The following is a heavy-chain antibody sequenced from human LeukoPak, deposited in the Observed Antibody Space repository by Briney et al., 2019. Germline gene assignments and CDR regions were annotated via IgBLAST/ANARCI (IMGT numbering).Heavy chain of an antibody. J-gene: IGHJ4*02. CDR2: IYYSGST. Sequence: SETLSLTCTVSGGSISSRSYYWGWIRQPPGKGLEWIGSIYYSGSTYYNPSLKSRVTISVDTSKNQFSLKLSSVTAADTAVYYCARHHYDSSGYYPKIPRITRFDYWGQGTLVTVSS. D-gene: IGHD3-22*01. CDR1: GGSISSRSYY. V-gene: IGHV4-39*07. CDR3: ARHHYDSSGYYPKIPRITRFDY.